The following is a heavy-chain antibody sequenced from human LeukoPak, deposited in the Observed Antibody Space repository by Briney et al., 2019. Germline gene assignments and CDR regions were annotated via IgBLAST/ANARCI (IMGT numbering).Heavy chain of an antibody. CDR1: GGSISSSSYY. CDR2: IYHSGST. D-gene: IGHD6-19*01. Sequence: PSETLSLTCTVSGGSISSSSYYWGWIRQPPGKGLEWIGSIYHSGSTYYNPSLRSRVTISLDTSKNQVSLKLYSVTAADTAVYYCAGDLYNSGWYPGFWGQGTLVTVSS. CDR3: AGDLYNSGWYPGF. V-gene: IGHV4-39*07. J-gene: IGHJ4*02.